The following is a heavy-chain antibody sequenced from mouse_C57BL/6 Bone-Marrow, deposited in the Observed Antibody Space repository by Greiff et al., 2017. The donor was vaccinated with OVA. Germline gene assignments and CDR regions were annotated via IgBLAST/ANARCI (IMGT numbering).Heavy chain of an antibody. CDR2: IDPENGDP. CDR1: GFNIKDDY. J-gene: IGHJ2*01. CDR3: TTDRY. Sequence: VQLKESGAELVRPGASVKLSCTASGFNIKDDYMHWVKERPEQGLEWIGWIDPENGDPEYASKFQGKATITADTSSKTVYLHLSSLTSEDTAVYYCTTDRYWGQGTTLTVSS. V-gene: IGHV14-4*01.